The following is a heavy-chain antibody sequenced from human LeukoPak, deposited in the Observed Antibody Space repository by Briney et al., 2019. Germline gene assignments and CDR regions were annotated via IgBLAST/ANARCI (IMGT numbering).Heavy chain of an antibody. J-gene: IGHJ4*02. CDR3: ARDRVYDYSNPRGFDY. D-gene: IGHD4-11*01. CDR1: GYPFTSFG. Sequence: ASVKVSCKASGYPFTSFGISWVRQAPGQGLEWMGWISGYKGKTNYAQNLQGRVTMTTDTSTSTAYVELGSLRSDDMAVYYCARDRVYDYSNPRGFDYWGQGTLVTVSS. V-gene: IGHV1-18*03. CDR2: ISGYKGKT.